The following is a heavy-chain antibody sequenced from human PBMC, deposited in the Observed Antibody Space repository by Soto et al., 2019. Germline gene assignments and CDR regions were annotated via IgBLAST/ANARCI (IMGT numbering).Heavy chain of an antibody. Sequence: EVQLVESGGGLVQPGGSLRLSCAASGFTFSSYEMNWVRQAPGKGLEWVSYISSSGSTIYYADSVKGRFTISRDNAKNSLYLQMNSLRAKDTAVYYCARDLVDCSSTSCYTGIFDYWGQGTLVTLSS. J-gene: IGHJ4*02. CDR3: ARDLVDCSSTSCYTGIFDY. V-gene: IGHV3-48*03. CDR2: ISSSGSTI. CDR1: GFTFSSYE. D-gene: IGHD2-2*02.